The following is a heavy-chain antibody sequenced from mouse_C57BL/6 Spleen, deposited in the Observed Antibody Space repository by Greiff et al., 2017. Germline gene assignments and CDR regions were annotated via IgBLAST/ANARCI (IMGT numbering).Heavy chain of an antibody. Sequence: QVQLQQPGAELVRPGSSVKLSCKASGYTFTSYWMHWVKQRPIQGLEWIGNIDPSDSETNYNQKFKGKSTLTVDKSSSTAYMQLSSLTSEDSAVYYCARLSGHYAMDYWGQGTSVTVSS. CDR1: GYTFTSYW. D-gene: IGHD3-1*01. J-gene: IGHJ4*01. CDR2: IDPSDSET. V-gene: IGHV1-52*01. CDR3: ARLSGHYAMDY.